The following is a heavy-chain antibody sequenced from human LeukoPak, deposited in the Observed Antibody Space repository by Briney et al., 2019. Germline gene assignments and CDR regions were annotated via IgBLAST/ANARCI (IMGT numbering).Heavy chain of an antibody. CDR3: AKDGSRYCSGGSCSVDY. J-gene: IGHJ4*02. CDR1: GFTFSSYA. Sequence: GGSLRLSCAASGFTFSSYAMSWVRQVPGKGLEWVSAISGSGGSTYYADSVKGRFTISRDNSKNTLYLQMNSLRAEDTVVYYCAKDGSRYCSGGSCSVDYWGQGTLVTVSS. V-gene: IGHV3-23*01. D-gene: IGHD2-15*01. CDR2: ISGSGGST.